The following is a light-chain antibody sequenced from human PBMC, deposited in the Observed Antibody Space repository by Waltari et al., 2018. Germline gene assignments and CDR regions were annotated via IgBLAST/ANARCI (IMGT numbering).Light chain of an antibody. CDR2: AAS. CDR1: QGISRY. V-gene: IGKV1-9*01. J-gene: IGKJ3*01. CDR3: QQLNTYPLT. Sequence: TWQASQGISRYLAWYQQKPGKAPKLLIYAASTLQSGVPSRFSGSGSGTGFTLTISSLQPKDFATYYCQQLNTYPLTFGPGTKVDIK.